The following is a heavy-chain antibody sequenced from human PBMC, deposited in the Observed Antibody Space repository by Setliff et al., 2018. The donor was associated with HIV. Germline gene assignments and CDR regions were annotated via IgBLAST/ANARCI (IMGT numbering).Heavy chain of an antibody. CDR1: GFTFSSYW. D-gene: IGHD6-19*01. CDR3: ARAPIAVAGPFDY. Sequence: GGSLRLSCAASGFTFSSYWMSWVRHAPGKGLEWVANIKQDGSEKYYVDSVKGRFTISRDNAKNSLYLQMNSLRAEDTAVYYCARAPIAVAGPFDYWGQGTLVTVSS. V-gene: IGHV3-7*01. CDR2: IKQDGSEK. J-gene: IGHJ4*02.